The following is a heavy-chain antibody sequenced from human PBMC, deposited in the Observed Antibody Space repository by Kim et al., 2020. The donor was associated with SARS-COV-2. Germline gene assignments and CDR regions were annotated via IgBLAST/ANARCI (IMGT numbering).Heavy chain of an antibody. CDR1: SDSISSYY. CDR2: IYYSGST. J-gene: IGHJ4*02. V-gene: IGHV4-59*01. CDR3: ARPEGRASWHQCDY. Sequence: SETLSLTCSVSSDSISSYYCSWIRQVPGKGLEWLGDIYYSGSTDYNPSLKTRVTISWDTSKNQSSLSLTSVTDADTAVYFCARPEGRASWHQCDYWGPGILVTVSS.